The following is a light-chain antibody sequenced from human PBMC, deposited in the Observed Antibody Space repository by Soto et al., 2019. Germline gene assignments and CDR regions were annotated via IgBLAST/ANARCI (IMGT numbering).Light chain of an antibody. J-gene: IGKJ1*01. V-gene: IGKV1-5*01. CDR1: QSISSW. CDR2: DAS. Sequence: QVTPSPSPLSGSLGDRVTITCRASQSISSWLAWYQQKPGKAPKLLIYDASSLESGVPSRFSGSGSGTEFTLTISSLQPDDFATCYCQQYNSYWTFGQGTKVDI. CDR3: QQYNSYWT.